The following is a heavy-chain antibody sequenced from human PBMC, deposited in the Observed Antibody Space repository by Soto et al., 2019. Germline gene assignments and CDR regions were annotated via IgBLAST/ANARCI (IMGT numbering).Heavy chain of an antibody. Sequence: QVQLQGSGPGLVKPSGTLSLTCTVSGDSVSSNNWWNWVRQSPGKGLDWIGETHPTGNSNYHPSLKSRVTISVDTSKNQFSLILTSVTAADTAVYFCARVRAGCSRTSCVLEHWGRGTLVTVSS. J-gene: IGHJ1*01. CDR3: ARVRAGCSRTSCVLEH. D-gene: IGHD2-2*01. CDR1: GDSVSSNNW. V-gene: IGHV4-4*02. CDR2: THPTGNS.